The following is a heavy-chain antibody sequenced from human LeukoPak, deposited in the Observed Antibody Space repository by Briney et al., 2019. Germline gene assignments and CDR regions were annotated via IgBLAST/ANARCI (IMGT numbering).Heavy chain of an antibody. D-gene: IGHD6-19*01. Sequence: ETLSLTCTVSGSSISTYYWTWIRRPAGQGLEWIGRIYTSGGTNYNPSLKTRVTMSVDTSKDQVSLKLCSVTGADTGMYYCARAAEYSSVWYLFDCWGQGILV. CDR2: IYTSGGT. V-gene: IGHV4-4*07. CDR1: GSSISTYY. J-gene: IGHJ4*02. CDR3: ARAAEYSSVWYLFDC.